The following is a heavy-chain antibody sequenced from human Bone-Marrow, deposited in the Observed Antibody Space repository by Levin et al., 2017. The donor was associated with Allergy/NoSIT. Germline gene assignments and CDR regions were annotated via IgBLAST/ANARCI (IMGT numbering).Heavy chain of an antibody. V-gene: IGHV3-30-3*01. D-gene: IGHD6-13*01. Sequence: PGGSLRLSCAASGFTFSSYAMHWVRQAPGKGLEWVAVISYDGSNKYYADSVKGRFTISRDNSKNTLYLQMNSLRAEDTAVYYCARGAAAGTGRNPDFDYWGQGTLVTVSS. J-gene: IGHJ4*02. CDR3: ARGAAAGTGRNPDFDY. CDR1: GFTFSSYA. CDR2: ISYDGSNK.